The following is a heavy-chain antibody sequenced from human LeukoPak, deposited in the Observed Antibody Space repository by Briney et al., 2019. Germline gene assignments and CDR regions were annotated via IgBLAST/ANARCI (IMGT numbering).Heavy chain of an antibody. Sequence: SETLSLTCTVSGGSINSYFWSWIRQPPGKGPEWIGYINYSGSTNYSPSLKSRVTISVDTSKNQFSLKLSSVTAADTAVYYCARAAGDSPPYYYYMDVWGKGTTVTVSS. CDR1: GGSINSYF. CDR3: ARAAGDSPPYYYYMDV. V-gene: IGHV4-59*01. J-gene: IGHJ6*03. D-gene: IGHD3-10*01. CDR2: INYSGST.